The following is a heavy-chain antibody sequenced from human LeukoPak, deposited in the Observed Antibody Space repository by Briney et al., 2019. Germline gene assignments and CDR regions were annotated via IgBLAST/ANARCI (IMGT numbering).Heavy chain of an antibody. CDR2: ISSSSSYI. CDR1: GITFSSSS. D-gene: IGHD3-10*01. CDR3: ARAGSYGSGSYFNY. J-gene: IGHJ4*02. V-gene: IGHV3-21*01. Sequence: TTGGSLRLSCLASGITFSSSSMSWVRQAPGKGLEWVSSISSSSSYIYYADSVKGRFTISRDNAKNSLYLQMNSLRAEDTAVYYCARAGSYGSGSYFNYWGQGTLVTVSS.